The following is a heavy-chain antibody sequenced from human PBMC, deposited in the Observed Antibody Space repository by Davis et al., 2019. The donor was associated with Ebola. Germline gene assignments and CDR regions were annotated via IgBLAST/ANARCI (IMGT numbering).Heavy chain of an antibody. CDR2: IYYSGST. J-gene: IGHJ5*02. Sequence: SETLSLTCSVSGGSITNYYWSWIRQPPGKGLEWIGYIYYSGSTIYNPSLKSRVTISVDTSKNQFSLKLSSVTAADTAVYYCARQGPSRVTAIFNWFDPWGQGTLVTVSS. CDR3: ARQGPSRVTAIFNWFDP. CDR1: GGSITNYY. V-gene: IGHV4-59*08. D-gene: IGHD2-21*02.